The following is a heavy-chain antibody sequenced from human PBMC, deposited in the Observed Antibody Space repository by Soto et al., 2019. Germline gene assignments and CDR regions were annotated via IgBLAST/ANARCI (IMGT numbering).Heavy chain of an antibody. Sequence: SETLSLTCAVYGGSFSGYYWSWIRQPPGKGLEWIGEINHSGSTNYNPSLKSRVTISVDTSKNQFSLKLSSVTAADTAVYYCARGRFMPPLRFSRLVFDYWGQGTLVTVSS. J-gene: IGHJ4*02. V-gene: IGHV4-34*01. CDR3: ARGRFMPPLRFSRLVFDY. CDR1: GGSFSGYY. CDR2: INHSGST. D-gene: IGHD3-3*01.